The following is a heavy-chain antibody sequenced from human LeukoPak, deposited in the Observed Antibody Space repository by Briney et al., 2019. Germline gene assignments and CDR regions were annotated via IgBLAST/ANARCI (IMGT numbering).Heavy chain of an antibody. V-gene: IGHV1-8*01. Sequence: ASVKVSCKASGYTFTSYDINWVRQATGQGLEWMGWMNPNSGNTGYAQKFQGRVTMTRNTSISTAYMELSSLRSEDTAVYYCARAALSIAARPISWFDPWGQGTLVTVSS. D-gene: IGHD6-6*01. CDR2: MNPNSGNT. CDR3: ARAALSIAARPISWFDP. J-gene: IGHJ5*02. CDR1: GYTFTSYD.